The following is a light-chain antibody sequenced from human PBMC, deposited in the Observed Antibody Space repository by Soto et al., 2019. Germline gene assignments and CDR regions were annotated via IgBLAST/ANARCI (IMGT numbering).Light chain of an antibody. CDR1: QSVSRNF. CDR3: QQYASARRT. J-gene: IGKJ2*01. V-gene: IGKV3-20*01. CDR2: HAS. Sequence: ENVLTQSPGTLTLSPGERATLSCRASQSVSRNFLAWYQQKPGQAPRLLIYHASNRATGIPDRFSGSGSGTEFTLTISRLEPEDSAMYYCQQYASARRTFGQGTNLEIK.